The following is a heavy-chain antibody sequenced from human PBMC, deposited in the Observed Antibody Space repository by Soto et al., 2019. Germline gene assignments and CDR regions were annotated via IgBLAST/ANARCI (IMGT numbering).Heavy chain of an antibody. J-gene: IGHJ4*02. CDR1: GYSFTSLD. Sequence: QVQLVQSGAEVREPGASVKVSCKASGYSFTSLDINWVRQTTGQGLEWMGWMQPSSGRTGYAQKFQGRVTMTRDTSIHTAYMELSSLTSDDTAFYYCARGVTEGVDYWGQGTLVTVSS. CDR3: ARGVTEGVDY. V-gene: IGHV1-8*01. D-gene: IGHD1-26*01. CDR2: MQPSSGRT.